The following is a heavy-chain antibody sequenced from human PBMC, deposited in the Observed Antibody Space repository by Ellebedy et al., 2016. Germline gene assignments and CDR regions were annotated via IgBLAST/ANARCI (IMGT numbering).Heavy chain of an antibody. CDR2: INPDGSRT. Sequence: GGSLRLSXAASGFTFSSYWMHWVRQAPGKGLVWVSRINPDGSRTDYADSVRGRFTISRDNAKSTLYLQMNSLRAEDTAVYYCATAGDYRFDYWGQGTLVTVSS. V-gene: IGHV3-74*01. CDR1: GFTFSSYW. J-gene: IGHJ4*02. D-gene: IGHD4-17*01. CDR3: ATAGDYRFDY.